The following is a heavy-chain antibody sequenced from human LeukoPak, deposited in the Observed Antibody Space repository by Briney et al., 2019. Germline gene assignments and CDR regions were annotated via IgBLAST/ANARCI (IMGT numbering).Heavy chain of an antibody. V-gene: IGHV3-30-3*01. CDR3: ARGAGSYYGYFQS. CDR1: GFTFSSYA. D-gene: IGHD1-26*01. J-gene: IGHJ1*01. CDR2: ISYDGSNK. Sequence: GRSLRLSCAASGFTFSSYAMHWVRQAPGKGLEWVAVISYDGSNKYYADSVKGRFTISRDNSKNTLYLQMNSLRAEDTAVYFCARGAGSYYGYFQSWGQGTLVTVSS.